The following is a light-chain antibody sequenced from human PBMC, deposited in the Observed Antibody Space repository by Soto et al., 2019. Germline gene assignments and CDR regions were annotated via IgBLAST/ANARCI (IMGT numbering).Light chain of an antibody. CDR3: QQYGSSPLT. J-gene: IGKJ4*01. V-gene: IGKV3-20*01. Sequence: EIVLTQSPGTLSLSPGDRATLSCRASQSVYSSYLAWYQQKPGQAPRLLIYGASSRATGIPDRFSGSGSGTDFTLTTSRLEPEDLSVYYCQQYGSSPLTFGGGTKVEIK. CDR1: QSVYSSY. CDR2: GAS.